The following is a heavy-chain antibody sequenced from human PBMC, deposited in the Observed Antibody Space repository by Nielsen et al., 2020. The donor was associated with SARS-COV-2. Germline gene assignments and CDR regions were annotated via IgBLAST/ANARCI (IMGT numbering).Heavy chain of an antibody. CDR2: ISSSGSTI. V-gene: IGHV3-11*04. D-gene: IGHD2-2*01. CDR3: ARRDCSSTSCFNYYYYYGMDV. CDR1: GFTFSDYY. J-gene: IGHJ6*02. Sequence: GESLKISCAASGFTFSDYYMSWIRQAPGKGLEWVSYISSSGSTIYYADSVKGRFTISRDNSKNTLYLQMNSLRAEDTAVYYCARRDCSSTSCFNYYYYYGMDVWGQGTTVTVSS.